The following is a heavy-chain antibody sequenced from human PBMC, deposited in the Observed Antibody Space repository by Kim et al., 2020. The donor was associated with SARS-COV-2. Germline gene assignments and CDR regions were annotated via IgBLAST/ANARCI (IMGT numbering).Heavy chain of an antibody. Sequence: GESLKISCKGSGYSFTSYWIGWVRQMPGKGLEWMGIIYPGDSETRYSPSFQGQVTISADKSISTAYLQWSSLKASDTAMYYCARYDYDILTGYYPLDYWGQGTLVTVSS. CDR2: IYPGDSET. J-gene: IGHJ4*02. D-gene: IGHD3-9*01. V-gene: IGHV5-51*01. CDR3: ARYDYDILTGYYPLDY. CDR1: GYSFTSYW.